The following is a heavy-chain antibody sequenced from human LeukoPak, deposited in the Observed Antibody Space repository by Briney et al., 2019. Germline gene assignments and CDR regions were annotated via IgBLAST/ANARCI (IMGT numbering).Heavy chain of an antibody. Sequence: ASVKVSCKASGFTFTSYDINWVRQASGQGLEWMGWMNPNNGNTNYAQKLQGRVTMTTDTSTSTAYMELRSLRSDDTAVYYCARGGYSNHYGMDVWGQGTTVTVSS. CDR2: MNPNNGNT. J-gene: IGHJ6*02. V-gene: IGHV1-18*01. CDR3: ARGGYSNHYGMDV. CDR1: GFTFTSYD. D-gene: IGHD4-11*01.